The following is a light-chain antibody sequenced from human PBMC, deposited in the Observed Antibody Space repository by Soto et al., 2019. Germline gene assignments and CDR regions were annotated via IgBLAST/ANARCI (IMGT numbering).Light chain of an antibody. Sequence: PGERATLSCWASESIGDYLAWYQQKPGQAPRLLIYGATMTTTGTPDRLSGAGSETHFTLAISRLEHGDFAVYYCQQYVTSPAITFGQGTRLEIK. V-gene: IGKV3-20*01. CDR2: GAT. CDR1: ESIGDY. CDR3: QQYVTSPAIT. J-gene: IGKJ5*01.